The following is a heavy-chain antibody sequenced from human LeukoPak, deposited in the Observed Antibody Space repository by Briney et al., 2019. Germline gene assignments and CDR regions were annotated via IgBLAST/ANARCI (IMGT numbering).Heavy chain of an antibody. CDR3: ARRRIAAAGGWFDP. Sequence: ASVKVSCKASGYTFTGYYMHWVRQAPGQGLEWMGWINPNSGGTNYAQKFQGRVTITRNTSISTAYMELSSLRSEDTAVYYCARRRIAAAGGWFDPWGQGTLVTVSS. V-gene: IGHV1-2*02. J-gene: IGHJ5*02. D-gene: IGHD6-13*01. CDR1: GYTFTGYY. CDR2: INPNSGGT.